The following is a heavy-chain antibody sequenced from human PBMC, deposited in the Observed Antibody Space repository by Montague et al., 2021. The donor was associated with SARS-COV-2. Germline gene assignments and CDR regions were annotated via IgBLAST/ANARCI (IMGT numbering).Heavy chain of an antibody. Sequence: PALVKPTQTLTLPCTFSGFSLATSGMSVSWIRQPPGKALEWLALIDWDXYKYYTTSLKTRLTISKDTSKNQVVLTMSNMDPVDTATYYCARKRPASGANAGFFFDFWGQGALVTVSA. V-gene: IGHV2-70*01. CDR2: IDWDXYK. D-gene: IGHD4/OR15-4a*01. CDR3: ARKRPASGANAGFFFDF. CDR1: GFSLATSGMS. J-gene: IGHJ4*02.